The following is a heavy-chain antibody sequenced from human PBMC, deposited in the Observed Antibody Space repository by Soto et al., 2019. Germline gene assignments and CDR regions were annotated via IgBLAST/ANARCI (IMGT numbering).Heavy chain of an antibody. J-gene: IGHJ4*02. V-gene: IGHV4-39*01. Sequence: QLQLQESGPGLVKPSETLSLTCTVSGGSISSSSYYWGWIRQPPGKGLEWIGSIYYSGSTYYNPSLKSRVTISVDTSKNQFSLKLSSVTAADTAVYYCARHEQVTEKTFDYWGQGTLVTVSS. CDR2: IYYSGST. CDR3: ARHEQVTEKTFDY. CDR1: GGSISSSSYY. D-gene: IGHD4-4*01.